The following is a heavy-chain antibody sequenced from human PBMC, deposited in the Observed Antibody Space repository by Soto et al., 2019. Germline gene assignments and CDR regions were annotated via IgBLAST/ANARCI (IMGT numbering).Heavy chain of an antibody. CDR1: GYTFSSYA. CDR2: INPSGGST. V-gene: IGHV1-46*01. Sequence: ASVKVSCKASGYTFSSYAMHWVRQAPGQRLEWMGWINPSGGSTSYAQKFQGRVTMTRDTSTSTVYMELSSLRSEDTAVYYCARDVPGDYRGTIDYWGQGTLVTVSS. CDR3: ARDVPGDYRGTIDY. J-gene: IGHJ4*02. D-gene: IGHD4-17*01.